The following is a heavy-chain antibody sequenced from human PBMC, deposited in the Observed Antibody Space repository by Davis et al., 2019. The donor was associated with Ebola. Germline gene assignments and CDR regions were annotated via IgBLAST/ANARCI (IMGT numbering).Heavy chain of an antibody. CDR2: ISGSGGST. Sequence: GSLRLSCAASGFTFSSYSMNWVRQAPGKGLEWVSAISGSGGSTYYADSVKGRFTISRDNSKKTLYLQMNSLRAEDTAVYYCAREVTMIVVVWGYFDYWGQGTLVTVSS. CDR1: GFTFSSYS. V-gene: IGHV3-23*01. D-gene: IGHD3-22*01. CDR3: AREVTMIVVVWGYFDY. J-gene: IGHJ4*02.